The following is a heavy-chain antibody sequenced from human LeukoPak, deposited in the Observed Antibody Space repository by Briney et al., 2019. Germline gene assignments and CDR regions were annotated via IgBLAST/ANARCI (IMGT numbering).Heavy chain of an antibody. CDR2: INPNSGGT. D-gene: IGHD6-19*01. J-gene: IGHJ6*03. CDR3: ARTHSSGWYSVGYYYMDV. V-gene: IGHV1-2*02. CDR1: GYTFTGYY. Sequence: ASVKVSCKASGYTFTGYYMHWVRQAPGQGLEWMGWINPNSGGTNYAQKFQGRVTMTRDTSISTAYMELSRLRSDDTAVYYCARTHSSGWYSVGYYYMDVWGKGTTVTVSS.